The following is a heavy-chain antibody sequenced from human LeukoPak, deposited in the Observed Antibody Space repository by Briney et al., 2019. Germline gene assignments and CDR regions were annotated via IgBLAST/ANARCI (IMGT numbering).Heavy chain of an antibody. CDR2: ITGSGGNS. CDR1: GGSISSSN. CDR3: AKAASSSWPSYYYGMDV. D-gene: IGHD6-13*01. Sequence: GTLSLTCAVSGGSISSSNWWSWVRQAPGKGLEWVSVITGSGGNSYYADSVKGRFTISKDNSKNTVYLQMSSLRVDDTAVYYCAKAASSSWPSYYYGMDVWGQGTTVTVSS. V-gene: IGHV3-23*01. J-gene: IGHJ6*02.